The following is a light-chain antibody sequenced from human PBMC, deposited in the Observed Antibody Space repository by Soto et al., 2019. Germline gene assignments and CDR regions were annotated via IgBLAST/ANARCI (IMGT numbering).Light chain of an antibody. Sequence: ENVLTQSPGTLSLSPGERATLSCRASQSVSSSYLAWYQQKPGQAPRLLMYAASRRATGIPDRFSGSGSGTDFTLTISRLESEDFAVYYCQQYGSLPYTFGQGTKVDIK. CDR3: QQYGSLPYT. CDR2: AAS. V-gene: IGKV3-20*01. CDR1: QSVSSSY. J-gene: IGKJ2*01.